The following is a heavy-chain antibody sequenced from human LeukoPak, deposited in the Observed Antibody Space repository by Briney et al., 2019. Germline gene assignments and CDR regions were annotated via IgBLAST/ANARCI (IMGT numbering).Heavy chain of an antibody. Sequence: GRSLRLSCAASGFTFSSYAMHWVRQAPGKGLEWVANIKQDGSEKYYVDSVKGRFTISRDNAKNSLYLQMNSLRAEDTAVYYCAKEGGSGYFSHWGQGTLVTVSS. CDR3: AKEGGSGYFSH. J-gene: IGHJ4*02. CDR1: GFTFSSYA. D-gene: IGHD3-22*01. V-gene: IGHV3-7*01. CDR2: IKQDGSEK.